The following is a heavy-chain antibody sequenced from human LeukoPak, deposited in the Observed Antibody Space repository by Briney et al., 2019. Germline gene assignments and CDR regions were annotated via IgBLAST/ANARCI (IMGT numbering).Heavy chain of an antibody. CDR1: GGSISSSSYY. V-gene: IGHV4-39*01. D-gene: IGHD6-19*01. Sequence: ASETLSLTCTVSGGSISSSSYYWGWIRQPPGKGLEWIGSIYCSGSTYYNPSLKSRVTISVDTSKNQFSLKLSSVTAADTAVCYCARLIAVADYYFDYWGRGTLVTVSS. CDR2: IYCSGST. CDR3: ARLIAVADYYFDY. J-gene: IGHJ4*02.